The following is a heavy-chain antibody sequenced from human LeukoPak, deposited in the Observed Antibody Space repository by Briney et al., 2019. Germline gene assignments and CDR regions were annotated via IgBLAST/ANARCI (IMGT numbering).Heavy chain of an antibody. V-gene: IGHV3-30-3*01. CDR3: ARVAPYYYDSSGYLFGPRFDP. CDR1: GFTFSSYA. D-gene: IGHD3-22*01. CDR2: ISYDGSNK. Sequence: PGGSLRLSCAASGFTFSSYAMHWVRQAPGKGLEWVAVISYDGSNKYYADSVKGRFTISRDNSKNTLYLQMNSLRAEDTAVYYCARVAPYYYDSSGYLFGPRFDPWGQGTLVTVSS. J-gene: IGHJ5*02.